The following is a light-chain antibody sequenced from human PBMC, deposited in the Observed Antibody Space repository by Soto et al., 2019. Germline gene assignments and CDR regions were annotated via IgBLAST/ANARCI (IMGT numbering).Light chain of an antibody. CDR1: SSNIGNNY. CDR2: DHN. CDR3: GTWDSRLRVVV. J-gene: IGLJ2*01. V-gene: IGLV1-51*01. Sequence: QSVLTQPPSVSAAPRQKVTISCSGSSSNIGNNYVSWYHRVPGTAPKLLIYDHNERPSGIPDRFSGSKSGTSATLDITGLQTGDEGDYYCGTWDSRLRVVVFGGGTKVTVL.